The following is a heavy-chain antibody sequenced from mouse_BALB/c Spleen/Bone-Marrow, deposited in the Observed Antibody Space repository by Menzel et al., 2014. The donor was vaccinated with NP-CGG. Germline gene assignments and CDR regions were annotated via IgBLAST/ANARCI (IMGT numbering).Heavy chain of an antibody. Sequence: VQLVESGPGLVAPSQSLSITCTVPGFSLTRYGVHWVRQPPGKGLEWLGVIWAGGYINYNSALMSRLSISKDNSKSQVFLKMNSLQTDDTAMYYCARDDYDGYFDYWGQGATLTVSS. V-gene: IGHV2-9*02. J-gene: IGHJ2*01. D-gene: IGHD2-4*01. CDR3: ARDDYDGYFDY. CDR2: IWAGGYI. CDR1: GFSLTRYG.